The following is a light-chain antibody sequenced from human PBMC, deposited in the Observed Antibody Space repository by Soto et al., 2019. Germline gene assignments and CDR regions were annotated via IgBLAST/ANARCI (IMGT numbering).Light chain of an antibody. CDR2: AAS. CDR1: QSISSY. CDR3: QQSYSTPPST. J-gene: IGKJ3*01. Sequence: DIQMTQSPSSLSASVGDRVTITCRASQSISSYLNWYQQKPGKAPKLLIYAASRLQSGVPSRFSGSGSGTDFTLTISSLQPEDFATYYCQQSYSTPPSTFGPGTKVDIK. V-gene: IGKV1-39*01.